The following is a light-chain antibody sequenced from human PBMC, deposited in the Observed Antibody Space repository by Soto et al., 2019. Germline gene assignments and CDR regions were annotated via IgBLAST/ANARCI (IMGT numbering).Light chain of an antibody. CDR1: SSDVGGYNY. CDR2: EVS. J-gene: IGLJ2*01. CDR3: SSYTSSRTLV. V-gene: IGLV2-14*01. Sequence: QSALTQPASVSGSPGQSITISCTGTSSDVGGYNYVSWYQQHPGKAPKLMICEVSNRPSGVSNRFSGSKSGNTASLTISGLQAEDEADYYDSSYTSSRTLVFGGGTKVTVL.